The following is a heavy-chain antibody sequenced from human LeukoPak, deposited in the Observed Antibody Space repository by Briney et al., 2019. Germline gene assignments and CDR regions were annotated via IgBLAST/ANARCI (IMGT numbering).Heavy chain of an antibody. V-gene: IGHV1-2*02. CDR3: ARSGSYGEYFQH. J-gene: IGHJ1*01. CDR1: GYSFSGYY. Sequence: ASVKVSCKASGYSFSGYYMHWVRQAHGQGLEWMGWINPTSGGTDFAQKFQGRVTMTRDTSITTAYMELSSLRSDDTAVYYCARSGSYGEYFQHWGQGTLVTVSS. CDR2: INPTSGGT. D-gene: IGHD1-26*01.